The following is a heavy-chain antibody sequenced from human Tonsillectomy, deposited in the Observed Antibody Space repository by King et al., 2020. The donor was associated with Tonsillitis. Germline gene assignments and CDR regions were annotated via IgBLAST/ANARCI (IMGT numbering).Heavy chain of an antibody. CDR2: INWNGGST. D-gene: IGHD3-10*01. Sequence: VQLVESGGGVVRPGGSLRLSCEASGFSIDDYGMSWVRQAPGKGLEWVSGINWNGGSTGYADSVKGRFTISRDNAKNSLYLQMTSLRAEDTALYYCGREFGDRYYYHYTDVWGKGTTVTVSS. CDR1: GFSIDDYG. V-gene: IGHV3-20*04. J-gene: IGHJ6*03. CDR3: GREFGDRYYYHYTDV.